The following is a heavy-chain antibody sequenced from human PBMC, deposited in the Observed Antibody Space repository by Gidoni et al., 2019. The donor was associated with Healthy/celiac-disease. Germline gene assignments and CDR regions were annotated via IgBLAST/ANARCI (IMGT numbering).Heavy chain of an antibody. CDR2: ISAYNGNT. CDR3: ARDQSGGSVLLGGAFDI. CDR1: GYTFTSYG. J-gene: IGHJ3*02. V-gene: IGHV1-18*01. D-gene: IGHD3-10*01. Sequence: QVQLVQSGAEVKKPGASVKASCKASGYTFTSYGISWVRQAPGQGLEWMGWISAYNGNTNYAQKLKGRVTMTTDTSTSTAYMELRSLRSDDTAVYYCARDQSGGSVLLGGAFDIWGQGTMVTVSS.